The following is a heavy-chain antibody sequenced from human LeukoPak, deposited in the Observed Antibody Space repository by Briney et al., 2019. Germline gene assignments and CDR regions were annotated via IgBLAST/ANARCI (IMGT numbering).Heavy chain of an antibody. CDR3: ARRWVYDKRAFDA. V-gene: IGHV4-59*08. CDR2: IYYTGTT. CDR1: GGSISGTYY. J-gene: IGHJ3*01. D-gene: IGHD3-16*01. Sequence: PSETLSLTCTVSGGSISGTYYWSWIRQPPGKGLEWIGYIYYTGTTDSNPSLKSRVTIPLDTSKNQFSLNLSSVTAADTAVYYCARRWVYDKRAFDAWGQGTMVTVSS.